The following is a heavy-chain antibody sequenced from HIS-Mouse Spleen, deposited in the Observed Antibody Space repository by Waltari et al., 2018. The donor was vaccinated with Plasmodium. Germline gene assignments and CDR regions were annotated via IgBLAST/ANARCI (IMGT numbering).Heavy chain of an antibody. Sequence: QVQLQESGPGLVKPSETLSLTCTVSGYSISSGYYWGWIRQPPGKGLEWIGSIYHGGSTYYNPSLKSRVTISVDTSKNQFSLKLSSVTAADTAVYYCARSLGIASSYWYFDLWGRGTLVTVSS. D-gene: IGHD2-15*01. CDR3: ARSLGIASSYWYFDL. CDR2: IYHGGST. J-gene: IGHJ2*01. CDR1: GYSISSGYY. V-gene: IGHV4-38-2*02.